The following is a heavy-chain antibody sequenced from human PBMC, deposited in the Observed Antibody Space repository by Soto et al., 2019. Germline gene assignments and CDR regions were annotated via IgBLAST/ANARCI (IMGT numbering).Heavy chain of an antibody. CDR2: INHSGST. Sequence: SETLSLTCAVYGGSFSGYYWSWIRQPPGKGLEWIGEINHSGSTNYNPSRKSRVTISVDTSKNQFSLKLSSVTAADTAVYYCARGSYDGSGSYYNIFYFDYWGQGTLVTVSS. J-gene: IGHJ4*02. V-gene: IGHV4-34*01. CDR1: GGSFSGYY. D-gene: IGHD3-10*01. CDR3: ARGSYDGSGSYYNIFYFDY.